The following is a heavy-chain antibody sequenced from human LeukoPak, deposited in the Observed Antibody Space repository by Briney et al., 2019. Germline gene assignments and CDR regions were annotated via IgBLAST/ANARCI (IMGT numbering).Heavy chain of an antibody. Sequence: PSETLSLTCAVYGGSFSGYYWSWIRQPPGKGLEWIGEINHSGSTNYNPSLKSRVTISVDTSKNQFSLKLSSVTAADTAVYYCARLLWLQRGSSAFDIWGQGTMVTVSS. CDR1: GGSFSGYY. D-gene: IGHD5-24*01. CDR2: INHSGST. V-gene: IGHV4-34*01. CDR3: ARLLWLQRGSSAFDI. J-gene: IGHJ3*02.